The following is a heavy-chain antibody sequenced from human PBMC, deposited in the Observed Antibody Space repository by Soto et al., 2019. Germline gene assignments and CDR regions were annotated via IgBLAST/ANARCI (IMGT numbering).Heavy chain of an antibody. CDR1: GGSISSGGYS. Sequence: SETLSLTCAVSGGSISSGGYSWSWIRQPPGKGLEWIGYIYHSGSTYYNPSLKSRVTISVDRSKNQFSLKLSSVTTADTAVYYCAGGIAARPLGYWGQGTLVTVS. D-gene: IGHD6-6*01. CDR2: IYHSGST. CDR3: AGGIAARPLGY. V-gene: IGHV4-30-2*01. J-gene: IGHJ4*02.